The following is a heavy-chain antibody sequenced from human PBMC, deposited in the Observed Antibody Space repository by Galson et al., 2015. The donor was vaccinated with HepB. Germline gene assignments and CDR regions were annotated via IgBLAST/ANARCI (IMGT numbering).Heavy chain of an antibody. CDR3: ARDKLRWPTSNYYGVDV. V-gene: IGHV3-48*03. J-gene: IGHJ6*02. Sequence: SLRLSCAASGFNLSSYEMNWVRQAPGKGLEWLSYISSSGTTAYYADSLKGRSTISRDNAKNSLYLQMNSLRVEDTAVYYCARDKLRWPTSNYYGVDVWGQGTTVTVSS. CDR1: GFNLSSYE. CDR2: ISSSGTTA. D-gene: IGHD4-23*01.